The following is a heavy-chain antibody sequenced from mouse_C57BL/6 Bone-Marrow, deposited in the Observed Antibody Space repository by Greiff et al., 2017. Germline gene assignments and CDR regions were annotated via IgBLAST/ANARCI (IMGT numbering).Heavy chain of an antibody. D-gene: IGHD5-2*01. CDR1: GYTFTDYE. J-gene: IGHJ2*01. CDR3: TRYEYKSIDD. Sequence: QVQLQQSGAELVRPGASVTLSCKASGYTFTDYEMHWVKQTPVHGLEWIGAIDPETGGTAYNQTFKGKAILTADKAATTAYMELRSMTSKDSAVYYSTRYEYKSIDDWGKGTTLTVSS. V-gene: IGHV1-15*01. CDR2: IDPETGGT.